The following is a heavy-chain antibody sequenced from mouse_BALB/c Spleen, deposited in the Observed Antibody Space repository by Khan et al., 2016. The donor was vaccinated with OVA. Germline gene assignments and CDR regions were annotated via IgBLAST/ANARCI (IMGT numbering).Heavy chain of an antibody. J-gene: IGHJ2*01. Sequence: EVQLVESGGGLVQPGGSRKLSCAASGFSFNSYGMHWVRQAPEKGLEWVAYISGDSNSINYADTVKGRFTISRDNSKNTLFLQMTSLMSEDTAMYYCATSYFYGYYFDYWGPGTTLTVS. CDR1: GFSFNSYG. CDR2: ISGDSNSI. CDR3: ATSYFYGYYFDY. D-gene: IGHD1-1*01. V-gene: IGHV5-17*02.